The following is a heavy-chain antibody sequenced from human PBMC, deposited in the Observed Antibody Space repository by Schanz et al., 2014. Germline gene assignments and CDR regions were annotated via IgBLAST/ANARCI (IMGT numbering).Heavy chain of an antibody. D-gene: IGHD5-12*01. CDR2: IDGKSTTV. V-gene: IGHV3-48*01. Sequence: DLVESGGGLIQRGESLRLSCSASGFSFSSYSMNWVRQASGKGLEWLSYIDGKSTTVYYADSVKGRFTVSRDNARNSLYLQMNSLRTEDTAVYYCASPSGYSDYGTYFDFWGQGTLVTVSS. CDR1: GFSFSSYS. J-gene: IGHJ4*02. CDR3: ASPSGYSDYGTYFDF.